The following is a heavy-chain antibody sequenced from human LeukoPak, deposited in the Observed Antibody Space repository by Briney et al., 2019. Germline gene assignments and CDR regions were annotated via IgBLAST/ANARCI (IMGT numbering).Heavy chain of an antibody. J-gene: IGHJ4*02. CDR2: ISSSSSTI. Sequence: GGSLRLSCAASGFTFSSYSMNWVRQAPGKGLEWVSYISSSSSTIYYADSVKGRFTISRDNAKNSLYLQMNSLRAEDTAVYYCARGPHSSGWWGIDYWGQGTLVTVSS. V-gene: IGHV3-48*01. CDR1: GFTFSSYS. CDR3: ARGPHSSGWWGIDY. D-gene: IGHD6-19*01.